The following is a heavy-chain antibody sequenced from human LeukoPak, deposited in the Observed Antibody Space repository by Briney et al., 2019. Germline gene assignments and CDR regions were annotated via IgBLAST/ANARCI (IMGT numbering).Heavy chain of an antibody. CDR1: GFTVSNNY. Sequence: PGGSLRLSCAASGFTVSNNYMSWVRQAPGKGLEWVSILYSGGSTYYADSLKGRFTISRDNSKNTLYLQMNSLRAEDTAVYCCARLNTAMVLAFDISGQGTMVTVSS. J-gene: IGHJ3*02. V-gene: IGHV3-53*01. CDR3: ARLNTAMVLAFDI. CDR2: LYSGGST. D-gene: IGHD5-18*01.